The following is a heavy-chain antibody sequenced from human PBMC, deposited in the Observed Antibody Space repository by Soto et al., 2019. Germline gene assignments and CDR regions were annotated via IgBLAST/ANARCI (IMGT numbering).Heavy chain of an antibody. CDR1: GFTFSSYS. V-gene: IGHV3-48*02. D-gene: IGHD6-13*01. CDR2: ITSSGTTV. J-gene: IGHJ4*02. CDR3: ARGSSNWAYYFDF. Sequence: EVHLVESGGGLVQPGGSLRLSCAASGFTFSSYSLNWVRQAPGKGLEWVSYITSSGTTVYYADSVRGRFTSSIDNAKNSLFLQMNSLRDVDTAVYYWARGSSNWAYYFDFWGQGNLVTVSS.